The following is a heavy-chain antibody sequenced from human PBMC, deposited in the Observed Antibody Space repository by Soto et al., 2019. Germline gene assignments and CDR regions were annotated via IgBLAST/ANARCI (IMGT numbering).Heavy chain of an antibody. Sequence: EVQLVESGGDLVQPGGSLRLSCAASGFSFSTFWMHWVRQAPGKGLVWVSRINPEETTTTYADSVRGRFTISRDNAKNTLYLQMNSRRADDTAVYYCARGGLEPVDYWGQGTLVTVFS. CDR3: ARGGLEPVDY. J-gene: IGHJ4*02. CDR1: GFSFSTFW. V-gene: IGHV3-74*01. D-gene: IGHD2-2*01. CDR2: INPEETTT.